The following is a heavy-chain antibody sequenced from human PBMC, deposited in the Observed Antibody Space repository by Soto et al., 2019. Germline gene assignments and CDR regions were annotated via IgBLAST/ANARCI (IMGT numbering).Heavy chain of an antibody. J-gene: IGHJ6*03. Sequence: GGSLRLSCAASGFTVSSNYMSWVHQAPGKGLEWVSVIYSGGSTYYADSVKARFTISRDNSKNTLYLQMNSMRAEDTAVYYCARDSVPGDYYSYMDVWGKGTTVTVSS. CDR2: IYSGGST. V-gene: IGHV3-66*01. CDR3: ARDSVPGDYYSYMDV. CDR1: GFTVSSNY. D-gene: IGHD6-6*01.